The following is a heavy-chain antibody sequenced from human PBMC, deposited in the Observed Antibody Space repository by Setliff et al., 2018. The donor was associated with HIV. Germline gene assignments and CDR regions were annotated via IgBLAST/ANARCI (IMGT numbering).Heavy chain of an antibody. Sequence: ASVKVSCKVSGYILTELSRHWVRQAPGKGLEWMGGFDPGDGETISAQKFQGRVTMTEDTSTDTAYMELRSLRSEDTAVYYCSTSPRGLGVAATGRRYLHHWGQGTLVTVSS. D-gene: IGHD6-19*01. CDR1: GYILTELS. CDR3: STSPRGLGVAATGRRYLHH. V-gene: IGHV1-24*01. CDR2: FDPGDGET. J-gene: IGHJ1*01.